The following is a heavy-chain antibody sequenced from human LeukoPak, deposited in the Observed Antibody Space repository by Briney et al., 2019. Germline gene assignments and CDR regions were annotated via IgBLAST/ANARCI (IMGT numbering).Heavy chain of an antibody. V-gene: IGHV3-21*04. CDR1: GFTFSSYS. D-gene: IGHD5-12*01. Sequence: GGSLRLSCAASGFTFSSYSMNWVRQAPGKGLEWVSSISSSSSYIYYADSVKGRFTISRDNSKNTLYLQLNSLRAEDTAVYYCAKDLYSGYKYYFDYWGQGTLVTVSS. CDR2: ISSSSSYI. J-gene: IGHJ4*02. CDR3: AKDLYSGYKYYFDY.